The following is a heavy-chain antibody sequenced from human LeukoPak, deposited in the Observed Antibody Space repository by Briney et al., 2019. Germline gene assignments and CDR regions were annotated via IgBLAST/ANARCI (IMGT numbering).Heavy chain of an antibody. CDR1: GFTFSSYA. CDR2: ISGSGGST. J-gene: IGHJ6*02. CDR3: AKDPDYFYYGMDV. V-gene: IGHV3-23*01. Sequence: GGSLRLSCAASGFTFSSYAMGWVRQAPGKGLEWVSAISGSGGSTYYADSVKGRFTISRDNSKNTLYLQMNSLRAEDTAVYYCAKDPDYFYYGMDVWGQGTTVTVSS.